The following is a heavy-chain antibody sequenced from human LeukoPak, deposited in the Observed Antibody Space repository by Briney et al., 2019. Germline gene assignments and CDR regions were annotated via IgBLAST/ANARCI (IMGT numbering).Heavy chain of an antibody. V-gene: IGHV4-59*01. CDR1: GGSISSYY. D-gene: IGHD3-10*01. J-gene: IGHJ3*02. Sequence: PSETLSLTCTVSGGSISSYYWSWIRQPPGKGLEWIGYIYYSGSTNYNPSLKSRVTISVDTSKNQFSLKLSPVTAADTAVYYCARAPYYYGSGSYAFDIWGQGTMVTVSS. CDR3: ARAPYYYGSGSYAFDI. CDR2: IYYSGST.